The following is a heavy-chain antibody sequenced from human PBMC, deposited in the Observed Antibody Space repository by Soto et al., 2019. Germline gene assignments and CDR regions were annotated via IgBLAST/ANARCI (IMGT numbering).Heavy chain of an antibody. CDR3: ARGVRIAVAHFDY. D-gene: IGHD6-19*01. Sequence: SETLSLTCTVSGGSISSGGYYWSWIRQHPGKGLEWIGYIYYSGSTYYNPSLKSRVTISVDTSKNQFSLKLSSVTAADTAVYYCARGVRIAVAHFDYWGQGTLVTVSS. V-gene: IGHV4-31*03. CDR1: GGSISSGGYY. J-gene: IGHJ4*02. CDR2: IYYSGST.